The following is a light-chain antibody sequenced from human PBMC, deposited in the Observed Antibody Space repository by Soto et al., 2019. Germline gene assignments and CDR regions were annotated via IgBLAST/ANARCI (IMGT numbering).Light chain of an antibody. CDR1: STDVGGYNY. Sequence: QSVLTQPRSVSGSPGPSVTISFTGTSTDVGGYNYVSCYQQHPGKAPKVMIYDVSKRPSGVPDRFSCSKSGNTASLTISGLQAEAEADYYCCSYAGSYTFYAFGTGTKVTVL. CDR2: DVS. CDR3: CSYAGSYTFYA. J-gene: IGLJ1*01. V-gene: IGLV2-11*01.